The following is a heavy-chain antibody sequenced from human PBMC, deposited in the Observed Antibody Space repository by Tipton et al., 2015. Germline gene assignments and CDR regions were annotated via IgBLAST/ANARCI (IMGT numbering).Heavy chain of an antibody. D-gene: IGHD3-9*01. CDR1: GASISSTSYY. CDR2: IFHRGDT. J-gene: IGHJ4*02. V-gene: IGHV4-39*07. CDR3: ACQDYDSLTRDYQTVDY. Sequence: TLSLTCTVSGASISSTSYYWGWIRQPPGKGLEWIGSIFHRGDTNYNPSLKSRVTMSRDTSKNQFSLKLTSVTAADTAVYYCACQDYDSLTRDYQTVDYWGQGTLVTVSS.